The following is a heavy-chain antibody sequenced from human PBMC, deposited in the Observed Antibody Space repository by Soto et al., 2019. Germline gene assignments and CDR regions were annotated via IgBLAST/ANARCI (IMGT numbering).Heavy chain of an antibody. V-gene: IGHV3-15*07. CDR1: GFTFSNAW. CDR3: TSESLWFGELHFEY. Sequence: PGGSLRLSCAASGFTFSNAWMNWVRQAPGKGLEWVGRIKSKTDGGTTDYAAPVKGRFTISRDDSKNTLYLQMNSLKTEDTAVYYCTSESLWFGELHFEYWGQGTLVTVSS. J-gene: IGHJ4*02. D-gene: IGHD3-10*01. CDR2: IKSKTDGGTT.